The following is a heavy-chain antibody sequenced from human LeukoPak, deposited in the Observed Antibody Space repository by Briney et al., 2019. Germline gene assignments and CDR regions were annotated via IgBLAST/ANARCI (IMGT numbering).Heavy chain of an antibody. CDR2: ISSISTII. D-gene: IGHD1-26*01. CDR3: ARDLHSGAYTFDY. CDR1: GFIFSTYA. Sequence: PGGSLRLSCAASGFIFSTYAMTWVRQAPGKGLEWVSYISSISTIIYYAGSVKGRFTISRDNAKNSLYLQMNSLRDEDTAVYYCARDLHSGAYTFDYWGQGTLVTVSS. V-gene: IGHV3-48*02. J-gene: IGHJ4*02.